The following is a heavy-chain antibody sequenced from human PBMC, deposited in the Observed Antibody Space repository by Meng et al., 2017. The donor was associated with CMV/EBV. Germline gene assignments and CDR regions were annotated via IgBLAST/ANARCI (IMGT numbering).Heavy chain of an antibody. D-gene: IGHD3-10*01. CDR1: GFTFDDYA. V-gene: IGHV3-43D*03. J-gene: IGHJ4*02. CDR2: ISWDGGST. CDR3: AKDIAPWARGIDY. Sequence: GGSLRLSCAASGFTFDDYAMHWVRQAPGKGREWVSLISWDGGSTYYADSVKGRFTISRDNSKNSLYLQMNSLRAEDTALYYCAKDIAPWARGIDYWGQGTLVTVSS.